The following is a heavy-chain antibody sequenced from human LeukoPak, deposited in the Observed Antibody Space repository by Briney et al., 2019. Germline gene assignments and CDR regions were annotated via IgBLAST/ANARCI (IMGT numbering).Heavy chain of an antibody. CDR3: ARREYSHGYDY. J-gene: IGHJ4*02. CDR1: GFTFSSYA. D-gene: IGHD5-18*01. CDR2: ISGSGGTT. V-gene: IGHV3-23*01. Sequence: GGSLRLSCAASGFTFSSYAMSWVRQAPGKGLEWVSSISGSGGTTYYADSVKGRSTISRDNSKNTLYLQMNSLRAEDTAVYYCARREYSHGYDYWGQGTLVTVSS.